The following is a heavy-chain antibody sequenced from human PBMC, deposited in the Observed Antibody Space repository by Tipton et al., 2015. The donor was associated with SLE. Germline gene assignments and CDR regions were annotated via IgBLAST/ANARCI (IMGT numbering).Heavy chain of an antibody. Sequence: LRLSCTVSGGSISSSGYYWSWIRQPPGKGLEWIGEINHSGSTNYNPSLKSRVTISVDTSKNQFSLKLSSVTAADTAVYYCRGYNYHYYYYGMDVWGQGTTVTVSS. D-gene: IGHD5-24*01. CDR1: GGSISSSGYY. CDR2: INHSGST. J-gene: IGHJ6*02. V-gene: IGHV4-39*03. CDR3: RGYNYHYYYYGMDV.